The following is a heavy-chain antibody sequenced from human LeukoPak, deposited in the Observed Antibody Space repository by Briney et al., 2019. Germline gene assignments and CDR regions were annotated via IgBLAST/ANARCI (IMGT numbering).Heavy chain of an antibody. D-gene: IGHD5-24*01. CDR2: ISGSGGST. CDR3: AKGRDGYNADFDY. Sequence: GGSLRLSCAASGFSFGSYAMSWVRQAPGKGLEWVSGISGSGGSTYYADSVKGRFTISRDNSKNTLYLQMNSLRAEDTAVYYCAKGRDGYNADFDYWGQGTLVTVSS. J-gene: IGHJ4*02. V-gene: IGHV3-23*01. CDR1: GFSFGSYA.